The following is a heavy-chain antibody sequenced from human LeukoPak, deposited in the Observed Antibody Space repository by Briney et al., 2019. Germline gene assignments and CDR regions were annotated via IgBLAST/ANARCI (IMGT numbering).Heavy chain of an antibody. CDR3: ARDKQPLSSVRRYSSSWAPPEAFDI. V-gene: IGHV4-59*01. Sequence: KPSETLSLTCTVSGGSISSYYWSWIRQPPGKGLEWIGYIYYSGSTNYNPSLKSRVTISVDTSKNQFSLKLSSVTAADTAVYYCARDKQPLSSVRRYSSSWAPPEAFDIWGQGTMVTVSS. CDR1: GGSISSYY. D-gene: IGHD6-13*01. CDR2: IYYSGST. J-gene: IGHJ3*02.